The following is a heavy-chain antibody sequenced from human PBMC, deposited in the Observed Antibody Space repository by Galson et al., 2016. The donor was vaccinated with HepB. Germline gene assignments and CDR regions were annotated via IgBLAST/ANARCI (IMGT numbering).Heavy chain of an antibody. J-gene: IGHJ1*01. CDR2: IKEDGSKT. CDR1: GFTFSRFW. V-gene: IGHV3-7*03. CDR3: ARYGDESGWNFQH. D-gene: IGHD4-17*01. Sequence: SLRLSCAASGFTFSRFWMNWVRQAPGKGLEWVASIKEDGSKTSYVDSVKGRFTISRDNVEHSLYLQMNSLRAEDTAVYYCARYGDESGWNFQHWGQGTLVTVSS.